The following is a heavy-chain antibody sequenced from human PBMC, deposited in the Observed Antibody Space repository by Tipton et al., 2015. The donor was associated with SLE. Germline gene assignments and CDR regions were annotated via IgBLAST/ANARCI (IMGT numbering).Heavy chain of an antibody. CDR1: GGSISSYS. CDR2: ISSSSSYI. CDR3: ATLLDCSSTSCSLPGFDY. Sequence: SLRLSCTVSGGSISSYSMNWVRQAPGKGLEWVSSISSSSSYIYYADSVKGRFTISRDNAKNSLYLQMNSLRAEDTAVYYCATLLDCSSTSCSLPGFDYWGQGPLVTVSS. J-gene: IGHJ4*02. V-gene: IGHV3-21*01. D-gene: IGHD2-2*01.